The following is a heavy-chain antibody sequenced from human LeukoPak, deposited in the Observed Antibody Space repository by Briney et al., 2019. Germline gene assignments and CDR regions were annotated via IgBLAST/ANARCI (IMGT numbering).Heavy chain of an antibody. Sequence: SETLSLTCTVSGGSISSYYWSWIRQPPGKGLEWIGYIYYSGSTNHNPSLKSRVTISVDTSKNQFSLKLSSVTAADTAVYYCARPYSSSWYTTNYYYYYYMDVWGKGTTVTVSS. V-gene: IGHV4-59*01. CDR2: IYYSGST. D-gene: IGHD6-13*01. J-gene: IGHJ6*03. CDR1: GGSISSYY. CDR3: ARPYSSSWYTTNYYYYYYMDV.